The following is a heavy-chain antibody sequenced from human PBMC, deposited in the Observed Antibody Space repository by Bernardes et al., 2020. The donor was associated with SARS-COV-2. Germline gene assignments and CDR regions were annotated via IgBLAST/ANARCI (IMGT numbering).Heavy chain of an antibody. CDR2: ISYDGSDK. D-gene: IGHD3-22*01. J-gene: IGHJ4*02. CDR1: GFTFSSPG. V-gene: IGHV3-30*18. CDR3: AKAGYYDSSGYYYYFDY. Sequence: GGSLRLSCAASGFTFSSPGMHWVRQTPGKGLEWVAAISYDGSDKNYADSVKGRFIISRDNSKNTLYLQMNSLRAEDTAVYYCAKAGYYDSSGYYYYFDYWGQGTLVTVSS.